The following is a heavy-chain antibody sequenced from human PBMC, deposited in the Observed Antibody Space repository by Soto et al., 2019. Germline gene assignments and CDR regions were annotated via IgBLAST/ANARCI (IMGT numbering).Heavy chain of an antibody. D-gene: IGHD2-15*01. V-gene: IGHV3-23*01. CDR3: AKYWQEVSGFGMDV. J-gene: IGHJ6*01. CDR1: GLTFSSYA. Sequence: EVQLLESGGGLVQPGGSPRLSCVASGLTFSSYAMSWVRQGPGKGLEWVSVISSGGGSTYYADSVKGRFTISRDNSKNTFYLRMNNLRADDTAVYFCAKYWQEVSGFGMDVWGQGTTVTVSS. CDR2: ISSGGGST.